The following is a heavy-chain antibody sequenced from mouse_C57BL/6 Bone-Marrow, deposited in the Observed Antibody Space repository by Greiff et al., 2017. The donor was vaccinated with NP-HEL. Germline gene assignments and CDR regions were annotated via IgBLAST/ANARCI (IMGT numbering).Heavy chain of an antibody. CDR1: GYTFTSYW. CDR3: AVYGSIYAMDY. CDR2: IDPSDSYT. Sequence: QVQLQQPGAELVKPGASVKLSCKASGYTFTSYWMQWVKQRPGQGLEWIGEIDPSDSYTNYNQKFKGKATLTVDTSSSTAYMQLSSLTSEDSAVYCCAVYGSIYAMDYWGQGTSVTVSS. J-gene: IGHJ4*01. D-gene: IGHD1-1*01. V-gene: IGHV1-50*01.